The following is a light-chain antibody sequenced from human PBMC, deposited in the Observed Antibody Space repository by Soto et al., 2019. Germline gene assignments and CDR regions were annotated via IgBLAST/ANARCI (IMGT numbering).Light chain of an antibody. Sequence: QSGLTQPPSASGTPGQRVIISCSGKTPNIGSNYVYWYRHLPGTAPQLLIYRNNQRPSGVPDRFSGSKSRTSASLAISGLRSEDEADYYCASWDDSLSGMVFGGGTKVTVL. CDR2: RNN. V-gene: IGLV1-47*01. CDR1: TPNIGSNY. J-gene: IGLJ3*02. CDR3: ASWDDSLSGMV.